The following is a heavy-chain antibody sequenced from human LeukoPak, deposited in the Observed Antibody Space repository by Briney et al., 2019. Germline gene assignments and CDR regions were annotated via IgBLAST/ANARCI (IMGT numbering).Heavy chain of an antibody. D-gene: IGHD6-13*01. Sequence: GGSLRLSCAASGFNFRDYYMGWIRQAPGKRRDWISYISGSGGARLYAYYVKGRFIVSRENAIDSIYLQMDNLGVEDTAVYYCARIGTTIAAGTADYWGQGTQVTVSS. CDR3: ARIGTTIAAGTADY. J-gene: IGHJ4*02. V-gene: IGHV3-11*01. CDR2: ISGSGGAR. CDR1: GFNFRDYY.